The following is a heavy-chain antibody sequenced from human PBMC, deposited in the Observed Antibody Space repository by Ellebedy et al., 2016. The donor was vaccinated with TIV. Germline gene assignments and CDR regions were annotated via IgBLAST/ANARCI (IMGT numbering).Heavy chain of an antibody. CDR1: GSDIGTYW. V-gene: IGHV3-7*01. CDR2: IKTDGSET. J-gene: IGHJ5*02. Sequence: PGGSLRLSCVASGSDIGTYWMSWVRQAPGKGLEWVAHIKTDGSETYYVDSVKGRFTISRENAKNALFLQMDGLRVDDSAVYYCVGFGVFNLWGQGAPVTVSS. CDR3: VGFGVFNL. D-gene: IGHD3-3*01.